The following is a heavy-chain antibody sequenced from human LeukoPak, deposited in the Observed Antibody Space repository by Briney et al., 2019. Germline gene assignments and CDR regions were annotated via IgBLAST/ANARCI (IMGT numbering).Heavy chain of an antibody. D-gene: IGHD6-19*01. Sequence: GASVKVSCKASGYTFTGYYMHWVRQAPGQGLEWMGWINPNSGGTNYAQKFQGRVTMTRDTSISTAYMELSRLRSDDTAVYYCARNLAVAGTIWFDPWGQGTLVTVSS. CDR1: GYTFTGYY. CDR2: INPNSGGT. J-gene: IGHJ5*02. CDR3: ARNLAVAGTIWFDP. V-gene: IGHV1-2*02.